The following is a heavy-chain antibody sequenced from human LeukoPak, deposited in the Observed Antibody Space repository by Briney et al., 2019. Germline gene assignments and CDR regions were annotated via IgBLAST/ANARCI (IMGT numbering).Heavy chain of an antibody. D-gene: IGHD2-2*01. V-gene: IGHV3-30*04. J-gene: IGHJ4*02. CDR3: ARDPRDRSSTSCGYLDY. Sequence: GRSLRLSCAASGFTFSSYAMHWVRQAPGKGLEWVAVISYDGSNKYYADSVKGRFTISRDNSKNTLYLQMNSLRAEDTAVYYCARDPRDRSSTSCGYLDYWGQGTLVTVSS. CDR1: GFTFSSYA. CDR2: ISYDGSNK.